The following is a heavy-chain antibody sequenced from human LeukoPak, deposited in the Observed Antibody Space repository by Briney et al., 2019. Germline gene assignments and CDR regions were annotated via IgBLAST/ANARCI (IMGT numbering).Heavy chain of an antibody. CDR2: INHSGST. CDR3: ARALNYYDSSGYYSN. D-gene: IGHD3-22*01. CDR1: GGSFSGYY. J-gene: IGHJ4*02. V-gene: IGHV4-34*01. Sequence: SETLSLTCAVYGGSFSGYYWSWIRQPPGKGLEWIGEINHSGSTNYNPSLKSRVTISVDTSKNQFSLKLSSVTAADTAVYYCARALNYYDSSGYYSNWGQGTLVTVSS.